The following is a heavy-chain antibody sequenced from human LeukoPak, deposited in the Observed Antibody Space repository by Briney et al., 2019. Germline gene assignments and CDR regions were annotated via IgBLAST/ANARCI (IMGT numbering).Heavy chain of an antibody. CDR3: ARGKSGSYGTKGY. Sequence: PGGSLRFSCVASGFTFSSYWMSWVRQAPGKGLEGVADIKQDGSEKYYVDSVKGRFTISRDNAKNSLYLQMNSLRVEDTAVYYCARGKSGSYGTKGYWGQGTLVTVSS. CDR1: GFTFSSYW. CDR2: IKQDGSEK. J-gene: IGHJ4*02. V-gene: IGHV3-7*01. D-gene: IGHD1-26*01.